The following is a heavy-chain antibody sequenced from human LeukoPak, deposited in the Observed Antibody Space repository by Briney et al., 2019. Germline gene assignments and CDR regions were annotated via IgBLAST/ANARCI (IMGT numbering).Heavy chain of an antibody. CDR2: IWYDGSNK. D-gene: IGHD3-10*01. CDR1: GFTFSSYG. Sequence: SGGSPRLSCAASGFTFSSYGMHWVRQAPGKGLEWVAVIWYDGSNKYYADSVKGRFTISRDNAKNSLYLQMNSLRAEDTAVYYCARDGDYYGSGTNFDYWGQGTLVTVSS. CDR3: ARDGDYYGSGTNFDY. V-gene: IGHV3-33*01. J-gene: IGHJ4*02.